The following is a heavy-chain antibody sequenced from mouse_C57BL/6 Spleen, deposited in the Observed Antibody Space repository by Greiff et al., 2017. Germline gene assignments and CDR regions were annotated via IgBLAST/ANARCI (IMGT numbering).Heavy chain of an antibody. CDR1: GFNIKDDY. Sequence: EVQLQQSGAELVRPGASVKLSCTASGFNIKDDYMHWVKQRPEQGLEWIGWIDPENGDTEYASKFQGKATITADTSSNTAYLQLSSLTSEDTAVYYCTARYYYGSSLYAMDYWGQGTSVTVSA. CDR2: IDPENGDT. D-gene: IGHD1-1*01. CDR3: TARYYYGSSLYAMDY. J-gene: IGHJ4*01. V-gene: IGHV14-4*01.